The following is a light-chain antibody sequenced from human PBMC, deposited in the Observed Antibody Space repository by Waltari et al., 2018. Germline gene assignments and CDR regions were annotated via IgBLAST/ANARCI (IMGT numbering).Light chain of an antibody. Sequence: QPALTQPPSVSAAPGQKVTISRSGGNSNIGTNLFSWHQQVPGSAPKLLIFEDEKRPSGISARFSGSKSGTSATLAITGLQPGDEADFYCGTWDTSLSPHVIFGGGTRLTVL. CDR3: GTWDTSLSPHVI. CDR1: NSNIGTNL. J-gene: IGLJ2*01. CDR2: EDE. V-gene: IGLV1-51*01.